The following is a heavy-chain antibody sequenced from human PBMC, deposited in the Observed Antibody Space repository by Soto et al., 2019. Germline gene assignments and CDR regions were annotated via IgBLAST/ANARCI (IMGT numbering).Heavy chain of an antibody. CDR3: AKASGWFGEFDY. J-gene: IGHJ4*02. V-gene: IGHV3-23*01. Sequence: EVQLLESGGGLVQPGGSLRLSCAASGFTFSSYAMSWVGQAPGKGLEWVLAISGSGGSTYYADSVKGRFTISRDNSKNTLYLQMNSLRAEDTAVYYCAKASGWFGEFDYWGQGTLVTVSS. CDR2: ISGSGGST. CDR1: GFTFSSYA. D-gene: IGHD3-10*01.